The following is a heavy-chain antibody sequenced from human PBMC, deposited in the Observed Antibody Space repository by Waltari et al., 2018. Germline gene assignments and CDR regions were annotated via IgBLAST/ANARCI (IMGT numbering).Heavy chain of an antibody. J-gene: IGHJ5*02. Sequence: QVQLVQSGAEVKKPGSSVKVSCKASGGTFSSYAISWVRQAPGQGLEWMGGSIPSFGTADYAQKFQGRVTITTDESTSTAYMELSSLRSEDTAVYYCARSLYYYDSYGWFDPWGQGTLVTVSS. CDR3: ARSLYYYDSYGWFDP. CDR1: GGTFSSYA. CDR2: SIPSFGTA. V-gene: IGHV1-69*05. D-gene: IGHD3-22*01.